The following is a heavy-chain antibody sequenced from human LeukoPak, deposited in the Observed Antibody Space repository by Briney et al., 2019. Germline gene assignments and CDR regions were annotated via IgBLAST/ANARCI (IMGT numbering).Heavy chain of an antibody. CDR1: GLSFSSYA. Sequence: GSSLRLSCAASGLSFSSYAMHWVRQAPGKGLEWVAVISYDRTEKYYGDSVKGRFTISRDNSKNTLYLQMNSLRAEDTALYYCARDGHGVPLDYWGQGTLVTVSS. J-gene: IGHJ4*02. CDR3: ARDGHGVPLDY. V-gene: IGHV3-30-3*01. D-gene: IGHD4-17*01. CDR2: ISYDRTEK.